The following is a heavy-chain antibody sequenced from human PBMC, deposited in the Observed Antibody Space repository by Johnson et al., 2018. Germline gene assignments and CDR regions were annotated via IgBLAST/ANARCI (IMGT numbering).Heavy chain of an antibody. CDR2: ISGSGGST. CDR3: SRELSSARGSSRAFDS. D-gene: IGHD1-26*01. J-gene: IGHJ3*02. V-gene: IGHV3-23*04. Sequence: VQLVESGGGLVQPGGSLRLSCAASGFTFSSYAMSWVRQAPGKGLEWVSAISGSGGSTYYADSVKGRFTISRDNSRNTLYLQMNSLRGDDPAVYYCSRELSSARGSSRAFDSWGQGTMVTVS. CDR1: GFTFSSYA.